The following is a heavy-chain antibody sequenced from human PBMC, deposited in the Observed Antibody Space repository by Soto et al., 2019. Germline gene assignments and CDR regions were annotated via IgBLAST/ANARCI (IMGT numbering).Heavy chain of an antibody. V-gene: IGHV4-34*01. CDR1: GGSFSGYY. CDR3: ARRVRYFDWSLDY. D-gene: IGHD3-9*01. J-gene: IGHJ4*02. Sequence: PSETLSLTCAVYGGSFSGYYWSWIRQPPGKGLEWIGEINHSGSTNYNPSLKSRVTISVDTSKNQFSLKLSSVTAADTAVYYCARRVRYFDWSLDYWGQGTLVTVSS. CDR2: INHSGST.